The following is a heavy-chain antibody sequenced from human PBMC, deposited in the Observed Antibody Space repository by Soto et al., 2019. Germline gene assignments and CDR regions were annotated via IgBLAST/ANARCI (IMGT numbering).Heavy chain of an antibody. V-gene: IGHV4-30-4*01. D-gene: IGHD3-10*01. J-gene: IGHJ4*02. CDR2: IYYRGST. CDR3: ARVGGFGATTIDY. Sequence: QVQLQESVPGLVKPSQTLSLTCTVSGGSISSGDYYWSWIRQPPGKCLEWIGYIYYRGSTYYNPSLKRRVTISVDTSKNQFSLNLSSVTAADPAVYYCARVGGFGATTIDYWGQGTLVNVSS. CDR1: GGSISSGDYY.